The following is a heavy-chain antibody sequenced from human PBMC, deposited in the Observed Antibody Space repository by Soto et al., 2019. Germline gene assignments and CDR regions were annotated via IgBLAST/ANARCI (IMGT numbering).Heavy chain of an antibody. V-gene: IGHV1-18*04. CDR1: GYTFTSYG. J-gene: IGHJ4*02. D-gene: IGHD3-22*01. CDR3: ARDPRPYDSSGYYVH. CDR2: ISAYNGNT. Sequence: QVQLVQSGAEVKKPGASVKVSCKASGYTFTSYGISWVRQAPGQGLEWMGWISAYNGNTNYAQKLQGRVTMTTDTSTSPAYMELRSLRSDDTAVYYRARDPRPYDSSGYYVHWGQGTLVTVSS.